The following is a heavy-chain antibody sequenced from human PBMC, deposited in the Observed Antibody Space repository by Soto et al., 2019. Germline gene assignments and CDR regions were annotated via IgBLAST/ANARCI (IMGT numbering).Heavy chain of an antibody. CDR1: GGTFNNYA. D-gene: IGHD1-26*01. J-gene: IGHJ4*02. CDR3: ARLIGEGYSGTYGLDY. CDR2: IIPLFGAT. Sequence: QVQLVQSGAEVKKPGSSVKVSCKASGGTFNNYAISWVRQAPGQGLEWMGGIIPLFGATNYAQQFQGRVTITADKFTSTSYMELSSLKSEDTAVYYCARLIGEGYSGTYGLDYWGQGPLVTVSS. V-gene: IGHV1-69*06.